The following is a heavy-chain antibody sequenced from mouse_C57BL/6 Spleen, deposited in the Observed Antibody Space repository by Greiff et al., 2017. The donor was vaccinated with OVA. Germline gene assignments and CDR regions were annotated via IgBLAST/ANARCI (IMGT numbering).Heavy chain of an antibody. CDR3: ARSGGYPGGYCDY. CDR2: IDPSDSYT. J-gene: IGHJ2*01. Sequence: QVQLQQPGAELVMPGASVKLSCKASGYTFTSYWMHWVKQRPGQGLEWIGEIDPSDSYTNYNQKFKGKSTLTVDKSSSTAYMQLSSLTSEDSAVYYCARSGGYPGGYCDYWGQGTTLTVSS. D-gene: IGHD2-2*01. V-gene: IGHV1-69*01. CDR1: GYTFTSYW.